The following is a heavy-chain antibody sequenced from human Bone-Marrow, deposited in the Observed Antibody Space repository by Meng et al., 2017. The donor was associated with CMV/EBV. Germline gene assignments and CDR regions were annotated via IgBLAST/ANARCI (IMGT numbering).Heavy chain of an antibody. D-gene: IGHD2-8*01. Sequence: ASVKVSCKASGYTFTSYGISWVRQAPGQGLEWMGWISAYNGNTNYAQKLQGRVTMTTDTSTSTAYMELRSLRSDDTAVYYCARDCTNGVCWYYYYYGMDVWGQGTKVTVSS. J-gene: IGHJ6*02. CDR2: ISAYNGNT. CDR1: GYTFTSYG. CDR3: ARDCTNGVCWYYYYYGMDV. V-gene: IGHV1-18*01.